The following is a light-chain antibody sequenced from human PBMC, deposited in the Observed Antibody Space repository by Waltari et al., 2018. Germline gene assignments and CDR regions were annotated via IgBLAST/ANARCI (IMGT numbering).Light chain of an antibody. CDR1: PTINKY. Sequence: EIRMTQSPLSLSASVGDRVVITCRASPTINKYLNWYKKKSGQAPRLLISSVSKLQRGVPTRFSGSGLDSDFTLTITNVQFEDSATYFCQQTASSPPLTFGQGTKVEIK. CDR2: SVS. J-gene: IGKJ1*01. V-gene: IGKV1-39*01. CDR3: QQTASSPPLT.